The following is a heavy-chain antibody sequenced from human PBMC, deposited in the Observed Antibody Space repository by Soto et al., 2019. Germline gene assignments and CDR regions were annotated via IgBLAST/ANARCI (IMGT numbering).Heavy chain of an antibody. CDR3: ARLNYGDLFDY. V-gene: IGHV3-11*01. Sequence: PGGSLRLSCAASGFTFSDYYMSWIRQAPGKGLEWVSYISSRSSTIYYADNVKGRFTISRDNTKNSLFVQMNSLRAEDTAVYYCARLNYGDLFDYWGQGTPVTVSS. D-gene: IGHD4-17*01. CDR1: GFTFSDYY. CDR2: ISSRSSTI. J-gene: IGHJ4*02.